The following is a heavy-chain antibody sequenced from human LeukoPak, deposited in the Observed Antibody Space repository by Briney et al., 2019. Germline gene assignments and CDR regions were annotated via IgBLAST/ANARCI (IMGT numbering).Heavy chain of an antibody. D-gene: IGHD5-12*01. CDR2: IYHTGST. CDR3: ARSRRGYSGYYYFDY. Sequence: KAFETLSLTCAVYGGSFSAYYWSWVRQSPGKGLEWIGEIYHTGSTNYNPSLKSRVTISVDTSKNQFSLKLSSVTAADTAVYYCARSRRGYSGYYYFDYWGQGTLVTVSS. V-gene: IGHV4-34*01. J-gene: IGHJ4*02. CDR1: GGSFSAYY.